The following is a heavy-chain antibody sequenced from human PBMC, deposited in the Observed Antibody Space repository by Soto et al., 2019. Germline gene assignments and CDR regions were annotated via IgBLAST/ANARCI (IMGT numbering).Heavy chain of an antibody. CDR1: GGSMTSYY. Sequence: QVQLQESGPGLVQPSETLSLTCTVSGGSMTSYYWSWVRQTPEKGLEWIANIYYGGSTTHNPSLKSRAPISLDTFRNLFSLKLTSVTATDTAVYYCARHVGKWGFDYWGQGTLVTVSS. D-gene: IGHD1-26*01. J-gene: IGHJ4*02. CDR2: IYYGGST. V-gene: IGHV4-59*08. CDR3: ARHVGKWGFDY.